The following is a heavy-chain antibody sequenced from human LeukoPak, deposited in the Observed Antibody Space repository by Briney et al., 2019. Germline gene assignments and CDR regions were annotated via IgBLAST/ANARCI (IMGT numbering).Heavy chain of an antibody. D-gene: IGHD6-13*01. J-gene: IGHJ4*02. CDR2: ISSSGSTI. CDR3: KLDSSSWGFDY. V-gene: IGHV3-48*03. Sequence: GGSLRLSCAASGFTFSSYEMNWVRQAPGKGLEWVSYISSSGSTIYYADSVKGRFTISRDNAKNSLYLQMNSLRAEDTAVYYCKLDSSSWGFDYWGQGTLVTVSS. CDR1: GFTFSSYE.